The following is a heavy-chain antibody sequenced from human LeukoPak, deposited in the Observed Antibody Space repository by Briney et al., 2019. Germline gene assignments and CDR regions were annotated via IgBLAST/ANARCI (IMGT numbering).Heavy chain of an antibody. D-gene: IGHD6-13*01. J-gene: IGHJ6*03. CDR1: GFTFSSYG. CDR3: AKVGIPGIAAAGSSYMDV. CDR2: ISGSGGST. V-gene: IGHV3-23*01. Sequence: PGGSLRLSCAASGFTFSSYGMSWVRQAPGKGLEWVSAISGSGGSTYYADSVKGRFTISRDNSKNTLYLQMNSLRAEDTAVYYCAKVGIPGIAAAGSSYMDVWGKGTTVTVSS.